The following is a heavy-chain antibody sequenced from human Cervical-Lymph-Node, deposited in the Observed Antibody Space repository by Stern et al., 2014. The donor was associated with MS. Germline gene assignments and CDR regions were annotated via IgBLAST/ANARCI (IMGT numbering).Heavy chain of an antibody. V-gene: IGHV3-21*01. CDR2: ISSGGSYI. CDR1: GFTFSSYS. D-gene: IGHD4-23*01. CDR3: ARVRGGNYRYYFDY. J-gene: IGHJ4*02. Sequence: EVQLVESGGGLVKPGGSLRLSCAASGFTFSSYSMNWVRQAPGKGMEWVESISSGGSYIYYADSLKGRFTISRDNAKNSLYLQMNSLRAEDTAVYYCARVRGGNYRYYFDYWGQGTLVTVSS.